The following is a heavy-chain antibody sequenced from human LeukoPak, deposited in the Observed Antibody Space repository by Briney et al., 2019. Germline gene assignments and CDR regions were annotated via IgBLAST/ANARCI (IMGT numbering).Heavy chain of an antibody. Sequence: GGSLRLSCVASGFAFNDYHMNWIRQAPGKGLEWIAYISPGGDDIDFAYSVRCRLTLSRHNAKNSLYLQMSSLTAEDTAVYYCASGRDIEVAGPGGFFDHWGQGNLVAVSS. CDR3: ASGRDIEVAGPGGFFDH. CDR2: ISPGGDDI. D-gene: IGHD6-19*01. J-gene: IGHJ4*02. V-gene: IGHV3-11*01. CDR1: GFAFNDYH.